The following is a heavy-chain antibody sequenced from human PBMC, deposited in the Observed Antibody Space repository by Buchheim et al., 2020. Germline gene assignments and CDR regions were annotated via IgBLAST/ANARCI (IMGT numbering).Heavy chain of an antibody. CDR2: IWYDGSNK. V-gene: IGHV3-33*01. J-gene: IGHJ6*02. CDR3: ARAAGGYDQFYYYYGMDV. D-gene: IGHD5-12*01. Sequence: QVQLVESGGGVVQPGRSLRLSCAASGFTFSSYGMHWVRQAPGKGLEWVAVIWYDGSNKYYADSVKGRFTIYRDNSKITLYLQMNSLRAEDTAVYYCARAAGGYDQFYYYYGMDVWGQGTT. CDR1: GFTFSSYG.